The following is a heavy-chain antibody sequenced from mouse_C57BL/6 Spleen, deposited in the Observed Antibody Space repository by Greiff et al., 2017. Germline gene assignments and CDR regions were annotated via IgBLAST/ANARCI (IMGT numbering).Heavy chain of an antibody. CDR2: ISYAGSN. D-gene: IGHD4-1*02. CDR1: GYSITSGYY. Sequence: ESGPGLVKPSQSLSLTCSVTGYSITSGYYWNWIRQFPGNKLEWMGYISYAGSNNYNPSLKNRISITRDTSKNQFFLKLNSVTTEDTATYYCARVFQLGLFDYWGQGTTLTVSS. V-gene: IGHV3-6*01. CDR3: ARVFQLGLFDY. J-gene: IGHJ2*01.